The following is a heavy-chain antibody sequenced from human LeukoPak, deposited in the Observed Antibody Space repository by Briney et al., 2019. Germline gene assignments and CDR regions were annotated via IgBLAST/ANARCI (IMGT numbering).Heavy chain of an antibody. CDR1: GFTFSSYA. Sequence: LGGSLRLSCAASGFTFSSYAMSWVRQAPGKGLEWVSAISGSGGITYYAVSVKGRFTISRDNSKNTLYLQMNSLRAEDTAVYYCAKGPYYYDSSGYSRRWFDPWGQGTLVTVSS. CDR3: AKGPYYYDSSGYSRRWFDP. J-gene: IGHJ5*02. D-gene: IGHD3-22*01. CDR2: ISGSGGIT. V-gene: IGHV3-23*01.